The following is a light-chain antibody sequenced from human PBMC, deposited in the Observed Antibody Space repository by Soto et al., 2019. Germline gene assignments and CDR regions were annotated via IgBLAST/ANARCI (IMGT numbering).Light chain of an antibody. Sequence: DIQMTQSPSSLSASVGDRVTITCRASQSIDNYLNWYQQKSGKAPQLLIYSASHLQSGVPSRFSGGGYGTDFIVTISSLQYEDSTIYFCQQSITAPLTFGGGTKVEIK. J-gene: IGKJ4*01. CDR1: QSIDNY. CDR2: SAS. CDR3: QQSITAPLT. V-gene: IGKV1-39*01.